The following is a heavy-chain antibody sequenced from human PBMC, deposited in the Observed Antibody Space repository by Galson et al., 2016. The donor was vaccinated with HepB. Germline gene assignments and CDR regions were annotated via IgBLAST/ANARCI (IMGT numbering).Heavy chain of an antibody. CDR2: ITSSGSNT. J-gene: IGHJ6*02. CDR3: AKGPFCGSAAPYGMDV. V-gene: IGHV3-23*01. Sequence: SLRLSCAASRFTFSSYAMSWVRQAPGEGLDWVSGITSSGSNTYYADFVKGRFTISRDNAKNPLNLQMNSLRAEDSSVYYCAKGPFCGSAAPYGMDVWGQGTTVTVSS. D-gene: IGHD2-21*01. CDR1: RFTFSSYA.